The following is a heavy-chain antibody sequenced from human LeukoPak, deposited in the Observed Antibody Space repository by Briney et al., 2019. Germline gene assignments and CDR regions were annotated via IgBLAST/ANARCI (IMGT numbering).Heavy chain of an antibody. CDR3: ARGTTRYMDV. J-gene: IGHJ6*03. Sequence: ASVKVSCKASGYTFTSYYMHWVRPAPGQGLEWMGIINRSGGSTSYAQTSQGRVTMTRDMSTSTVYMELSSLRSEDTAVYYCARGTTRYMDVWGKGTTVTVSS. D-gene: IGHD1-1*01. CDR1: GYTFTSYY. CDR2: INRSGGST. V-gene: IGHV1-46*01.